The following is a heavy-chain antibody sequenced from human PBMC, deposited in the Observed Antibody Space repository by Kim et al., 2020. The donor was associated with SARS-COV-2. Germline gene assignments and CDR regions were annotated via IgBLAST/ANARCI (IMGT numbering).Heavy chain of an antibody. J-gene: IGHJ4*02. CDR3: AKSIVSGSYRHLDY. D-gene: IGHD1-26*01. CDR1: GFTFSSYA. V-gene: IGHV3-23*01. Sequence: GGSLRLSCAASGFTFSSYAMSWVRQAPGKGLEWVSAISGSGGSTYYADSVKGRFTISRDNSKNTLYLQMNSLRAEDTAVYYCAKSIVSGSYRHLDYWGQGTLVTVSS. CDR2: ISGSGGST.